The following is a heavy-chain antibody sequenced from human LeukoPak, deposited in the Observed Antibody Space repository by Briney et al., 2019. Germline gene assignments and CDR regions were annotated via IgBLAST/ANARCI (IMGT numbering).Heavy chain of an antibody. CDR1: GGSISGYY. D-gene: IGHD3-10*01. V-gene: IGHV4-59*01. J-gene: IGHJ6*02. CDR3: ARVGGTNYYYYGMDV. CDR2: IYDSGST. Sequence: PSETLSLTCTVFGGSISGYYWSWIRQPPGKGLEWIGYIYDSGSTNYNPSLKSRVTISVDTSKNQFSLKLSSVTAADMAVYYCARVGGTNYYYYGMDVWGQGTTVTVSS.